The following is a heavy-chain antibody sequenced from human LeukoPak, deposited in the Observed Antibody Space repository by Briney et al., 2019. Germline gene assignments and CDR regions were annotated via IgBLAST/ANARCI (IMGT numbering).Heavy chain of an antibody. D-gene: IGHD3-3*01. CDR2: TRPDGSNK. Sequence: SGGSLRLSXAASGFTFSSYGMHWVCQAPGKGLEWVAFTRPDGSNKHYGDSVQGRFTISRDNSRNTLYLQMNSLRVEDTAMYYCAKDWSTDWSNWFDSWGPGSLVTVSS. J-gene: IGHJ5*01. CDR1: GFTFSSYG. CDR3: AKDWSTDWSNWFDS. V-gene: IGHV3-30*02.